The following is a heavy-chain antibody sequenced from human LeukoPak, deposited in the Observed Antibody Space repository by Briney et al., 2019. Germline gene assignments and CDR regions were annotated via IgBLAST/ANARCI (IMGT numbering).Heavy chain of an antibody. Sequence: ASVKVSCKASGYTFTSYGISWVRQAPGQGLEWMGWISAYNGNTNYAQKLQGRVTMTTDTPTSTAYMELRSLRSDDTAVYYYARSGDIVVVPAATLDYWGQGTLVTVSS. V-gene: IGHV1-18*01. CDR2: ISAYNGNT. J-gene: IGHJ4*02. CDR3: ARSGDIVVVPAATLDY. CDR1: GYTFTSYG. D-gene: IGHD2-2*01.